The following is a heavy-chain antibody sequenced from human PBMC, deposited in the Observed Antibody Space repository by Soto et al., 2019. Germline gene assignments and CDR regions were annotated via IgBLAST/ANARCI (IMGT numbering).Heavy chain of an antibody. D-gene: IGHD3-16*01. V-gene: IGHV3-23*01. CDR1: GFLFSDYA. CDR2: LLRPGRST. Sequence: GGSLRLSCAASGFLFSDYAMTWARQAPGKELEWVSGLLRPGRSTYYADSVNVRFSISGDTSANTVYLQMDSLRAEDTAVYYCAKDAIANDGIWLMDSWGQGTVVTVSS. CDR3: AKDAIANDGIWLMDS. J-gene: IGHJ5*02.